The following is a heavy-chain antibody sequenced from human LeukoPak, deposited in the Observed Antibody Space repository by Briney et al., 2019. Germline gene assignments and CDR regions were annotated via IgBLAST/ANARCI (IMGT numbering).Heavy chain of an antibody. CDR2: IIPIFGTA. D-gene: IGHD2-2*01. CDR1: GGTFSRYA. Sequence: SSVKVSYKTSGGTFSRYALSWVRLAPAQGLDWMGGIIPIFGTANYERKFQSRVTITTDESTSTVYMELNSLRSEDTAVYYCARGTSSTSERGNWFDPWGQGTLVTVSS. CDR3: ARGTSSTSERGNWFDP. V-gene: IGHV1-69*05. J-gene: IGHJ5*02.